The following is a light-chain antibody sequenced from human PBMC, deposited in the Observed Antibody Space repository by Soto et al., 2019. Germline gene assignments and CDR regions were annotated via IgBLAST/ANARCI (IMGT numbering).Light chain of an antibody. Sequence: EVVLTQSPATLSLSPGERATLSCRASENVRTFVDWYQQKPGQAPRLLIYGASNRATGIPARFSGSGSGTDFTLTISNLEPEDFAVYYCQQANDWPPTFGQGTRV. CDR2: GAS. V-gene: IGKV3-11*01. J-gene: IGKJ1*01. CDR1: ENVRTF. CDR3: QQANDWPPT.